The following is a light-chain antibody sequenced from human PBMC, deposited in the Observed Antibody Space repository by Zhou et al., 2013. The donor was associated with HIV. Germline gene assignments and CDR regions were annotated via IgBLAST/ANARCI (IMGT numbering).Light chain of an antibody. CDR1: QDISNS. CDR2: AAS. Sequence: DIQMTQSPSSLSASVGDRVTITCRASQDISNSLAWYQHRPGKAPKLLLYAASRLESGVPSRFSGSGSGTDYTLTISSLQPEDFATYFCQQYYSALPYTFGQGTKLEIK. V-gene: IGKV1-NL1*01. CDR3: QQYYSALPYT. J-gene: IGKJ2*01.